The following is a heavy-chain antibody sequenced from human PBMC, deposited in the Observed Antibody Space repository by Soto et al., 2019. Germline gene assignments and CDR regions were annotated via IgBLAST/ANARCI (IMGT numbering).Heavy chain of an antibody. J-gene: IGHJ6*02. CDR2: MNPNSGNT. V-gene: IGHV1-8*01. CDR3: ARTGYYDSSGYIYGMDV. CDR1: GYTFTSYD. D-gene: IGHD3-22*01. Sequence: ASVKVSCKASGYTFTSYDINWVRQATGQGLEWMGWMNPNSGNTGYAQKFQGRVTMTRNTSISTAYMELSSLRSEDTAVYYCARTGYYDSSGYIYGMDVWGQGTTVTVSS.